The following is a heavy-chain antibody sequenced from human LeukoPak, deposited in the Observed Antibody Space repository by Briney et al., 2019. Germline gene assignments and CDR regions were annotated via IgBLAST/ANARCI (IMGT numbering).Heavy chain of an antibody. CDR1: GGSFSNYY. V-gene: IGHV4-34*01. Sequence: SETLSLTCAVSGGSFSNYYWSWIRQPPGKGLEWIGEINNSGRINYNPSLMSRVPVSVDTSKNQFSLRLTSVTATDTAVYYCAGRWNYGRNYYIDVWGNGATVSVSS. CDR3: AGRWNYGRNYYIDV. J-gene: IGHJ6*03. CDR2: INNSGRI. D-gene: IGHD1-7*01.